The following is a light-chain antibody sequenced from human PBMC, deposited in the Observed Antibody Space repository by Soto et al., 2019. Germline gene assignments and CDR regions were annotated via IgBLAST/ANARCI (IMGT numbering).Light chain of an antibody. J-gene: IGKJ1*01. CDR2: AAS. V-gene: IGKV1-8*01. CDR1: QGISSY. CDR3: QQYYSYPWT. Sequence: IRMTQSPSSLSASPGDRVTITCRASQGISSYLAWYQQKPGKAPKLLIYAASTLQSGVPSRFSGSGSGTDFTLTISCLQSEDFATYYCQQYYSYPWTFGQGTKVDI.